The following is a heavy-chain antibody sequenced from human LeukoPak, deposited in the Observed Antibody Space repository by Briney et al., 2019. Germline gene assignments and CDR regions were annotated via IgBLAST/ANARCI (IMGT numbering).Heavy chain of an antibody. CDR2: VYYSGST. CDR1: GGSISTGGEY. V-gene: IGHV4-31*03. J-gene: IGHJ3*01. Sequence: SETLSLTCTVSGGSISTGGEYWSWIRHLPGKGLEWIGYVYYSGSTYYNPSLESRITMSVDTSENQFSLKLTSVTAADTAVYYCARGKTAYYYDRSGFSEGAFDVWGQGAMVTVSS. D-gene: IGHD3-22*01. CDR3: ARGKTAYYYDRSGFSEGAFDV.